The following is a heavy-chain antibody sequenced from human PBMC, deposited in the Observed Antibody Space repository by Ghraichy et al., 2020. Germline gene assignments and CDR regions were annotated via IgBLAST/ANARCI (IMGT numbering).Heavy chain of an antibody. CDR2: IYYSGSA. CDR1: GGSIRNSSYY. CDR3: ARGHLGYCSSISCYGFDY. V-gene: IGHV4-39*01. Sequence: ESQNISCSVSGGSIRNSSYYWGWIRQPPGKGLEWIGNIYYSGSAYYNPSLKSRVTISVDTSRNQFSLNLRSVTAADTAFYYCARGHLGYCSSISCYGFDYWGQGPLVTVSS. J-gene: IGHJ4*02. D-gene: IGHD2-2*01.